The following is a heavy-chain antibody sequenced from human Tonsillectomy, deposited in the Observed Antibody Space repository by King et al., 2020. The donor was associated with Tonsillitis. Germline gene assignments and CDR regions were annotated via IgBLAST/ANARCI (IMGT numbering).Heavy chain of an antibody. Sequence: HVQLVESGGGVVQPGRSLRLSCAASGFTFNNYAMHWVRQAPGKGLEWVAVISSGGSNKFYAGSVKGRFTISRDTSGNTLSLQMNSLRADDTAVYYCARGSYYDSSGHSPFDYWGQGTLVTVSS. V-gene: IGHV3-30*01. D-gene: IGHD3-22*01. CDR1: GFTFNNYA. CDR3: ARGSYYDSSGHSPFDY. J-gene: IGHJ4*02. CDR2: ISSGGSNK.